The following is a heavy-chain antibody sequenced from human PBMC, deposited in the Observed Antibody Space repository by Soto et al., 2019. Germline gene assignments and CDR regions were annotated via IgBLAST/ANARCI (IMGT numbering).Heavy chain of an antibody. Sequence: PGGSLRLSCAASGFPFSSYSMNWVRQAPGKGLEWVSSISSSSSYIYYADSVKGRFTISRDNAKNSLYLQMNSLRAEDTAVYYCARDQPYTYCSGGSCYSDYYYYMDVWGKGTTVTVSS. CDR2: ISSSSSYI. D-gene: IGHD2-15*01. CDR3: ARDQPYTYCSGGSCYSDYYYYMDV. CDR1: GFPFSSYS. J-gene: IGHJ6*03. V-gene: IGHV3-21*01.